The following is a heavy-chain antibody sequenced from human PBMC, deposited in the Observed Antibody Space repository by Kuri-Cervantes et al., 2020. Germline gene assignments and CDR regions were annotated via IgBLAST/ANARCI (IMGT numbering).Heavy chain of an antibody. CDR3: AREYYYGSGTTFDY. CDR2: ISSSGSTI. D-gene: IGHD3-10*01. V-gene: IGHV3-11*04. CDR1: GFTFSDYY. Sequence: GESLKISCAASGFTFSDYYMSWIRQAPGKGLEWVSYISSSGSTIYYADSVKGRFTISRDNSKNTLYLQMNSLRAEDTAVYYCAREYYYGSGTTFDYWGQGTLVTVSS. J-gene: IGHJ4*02.